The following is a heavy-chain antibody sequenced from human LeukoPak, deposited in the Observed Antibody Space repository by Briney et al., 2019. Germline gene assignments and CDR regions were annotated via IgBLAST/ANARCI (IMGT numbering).Heavy chain of an antibody. CDR3: ASDIVVEPMDV. D-gene: IGHD2-2*01. V-gene: IGHV1-2*02. CDR1: GYTFTIHH. CDR2: INTNSGGT. Sequence: ASVKVSCKTSGYTFTIHHIQWVRQAPGQGLEWMGWINTNSGGTIYSQKFQGRITMTRDPSITTAYMELSSLRSDDTAVYYCASDIVVEPMDVWGQGTTVTVSS. J-gene: IGHJ6*02.